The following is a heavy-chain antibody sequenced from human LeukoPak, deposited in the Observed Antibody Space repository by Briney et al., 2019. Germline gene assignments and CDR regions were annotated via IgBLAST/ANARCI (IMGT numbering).Heavy chain of an antibody. D-gene: IGHD2-15*01. CDR1: GFTFSRYS. Sequence: TGGSLRLSCAASGFTFSRYSMNWVRQAPGKGLEWVSSISISSNYIYYPDSLKGRFTISRDNAKNSLYLQMNSLRAEDTAVYYCARDLLFDPWGQGTLVTVSS. J-gene: IGHJ5*02. V-gene: IGHV3-21*01. CDR2: ISISSNYI. CDR3: ARDLLFDP.